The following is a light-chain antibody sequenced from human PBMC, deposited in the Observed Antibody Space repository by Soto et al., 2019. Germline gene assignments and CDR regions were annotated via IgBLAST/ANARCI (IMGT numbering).Light chain of an antibody. CDR1: QSISNY. CDR3: QQGYTTPFT. Sequence: DIQMTQSPSSLSASVGDRITISCRASQSISNYLSWYQNKPGKAPRLLIFAASRLYKEDPSRVSGGGSGTDFNLTISSLQPDDCATYYCQQGYTTPFTFGGGTKVDI. V-gene: IGKV1-39*01. J-gene: IGKJ4*01. CDR2: AAS.